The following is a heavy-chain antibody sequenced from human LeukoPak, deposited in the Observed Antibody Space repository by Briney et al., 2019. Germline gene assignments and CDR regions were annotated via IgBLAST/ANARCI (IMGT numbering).Heavy chain of an antibody. CDR1: GFTFSSYA. V-gene: IGHV3-23*01. D-gene: IGHD3-16*02. CDR3: AKGGYYVYVWGSYRYEYYFDY. Sequence: GGSLRLSCAASGFTFSSYAMSWVRQAPGKGLEWVSAISGSGGSTYYADSVKGRFTISRDNSKNTLYLQMNSLRAEDTAVYYCAKGGYYVYVWGSYRYEYYFDYWGQGTLVTVSS. J-gene: IGHJ4*02. CDR2: ISGSGGST.